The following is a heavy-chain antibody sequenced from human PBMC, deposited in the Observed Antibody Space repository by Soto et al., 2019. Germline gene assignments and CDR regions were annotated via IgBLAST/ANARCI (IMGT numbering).Heavy chain of an antibody. V-gene: IGHV1-18*01. Sequence: HLVQSGPEVKKPGASVTVSCKTSGDTFTNFGLSGVRQAPGQGLEWMGWIATYNSNRNYAQKFQGRLTLTTDTSTSTAYMELKSLGYDDTAVYYCARVLRGVVNWFDPWGQGTLVTVSS. D-gene: IGHD3-10*01. CDR3: ARVLRGVVNWFDP. J-gene: IGHJ5*02. CDR2: IATYNSNR. CDR1: GDTFTNFG.